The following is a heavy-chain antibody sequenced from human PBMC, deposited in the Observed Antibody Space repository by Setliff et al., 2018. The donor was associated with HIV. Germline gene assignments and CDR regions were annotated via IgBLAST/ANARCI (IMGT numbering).Heavy chain of an antibody. CDR3: AREGPKTYYFDY. V-gene: IGHV1-3*01. J-gene: IGHJ4*02. Sequence: ASVKVSCKASGYTFTSYYIHWVRQAPGQRLEWMGWINAGNGDTKSSQKFQGRVTITRDTSASTAYMELSSLRSEDTGVYYCAREGPKTYYFDYWGQGTLVTVSS. CDR1: GYTFTSYY. CDR2: INAGNGDT.